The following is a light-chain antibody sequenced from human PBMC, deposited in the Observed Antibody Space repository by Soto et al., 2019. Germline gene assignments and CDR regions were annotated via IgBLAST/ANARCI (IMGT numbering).Light chain of an antibody. J-gene: IGKJ4*01. CDR2: GAS. CDR3: QQYDNWPLT. CDR1: QSVNSN. Sequence: EIAMTQSPATLSVSPGEGATLSCRASQSVNSNLAWYQQKPGQAPRLLIYGASTRATGIPARFGGSGSGTEFTLTISSLQSEDFAVYYCQQYDNWPLTFGGGTKVDIK. V-gene: IGKV3D-15*01.